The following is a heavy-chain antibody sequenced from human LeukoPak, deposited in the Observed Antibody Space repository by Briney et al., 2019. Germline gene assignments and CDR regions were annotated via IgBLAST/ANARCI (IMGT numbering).Heavy chain of an antibody. V-gene: IGHV3-7*01. D-gene: IGHD6-19*01. CDR1: GFTFSSYW. Sequence: GGSLRLSCAASGFTFSSYWMSWVRQAPGKGLEWVANIKQDGSEKYYVDSVKGRFTISRDNAKNSLYLQMDSLRAEDTAVYYCARSIPGDSSGWYLNYWGQGTLVSVSS. CDR2: IKQDGSEK. J-gene: IGHJ4*02. CDR3: ARSIPGDSSGWYLNY.